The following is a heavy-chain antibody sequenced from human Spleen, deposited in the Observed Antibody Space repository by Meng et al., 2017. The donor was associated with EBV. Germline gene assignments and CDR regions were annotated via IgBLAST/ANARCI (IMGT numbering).Heavy chain of an antibody. V-gene: IGHV3-30*03. CDR3: ARDLSGRFDP. J-gene: IGHJ5*02. D-gene: IGHD1-26*01. CDR1: GFTFSGYG. CDR2: LPSDGGNT. Sequence: QVQLVVAGGGVVQPWRSLRLSCAASGFTFSGYGMFWVRQAPGKGPEWVAILPSDGGNTYYSDSVKGRFTISRDNSKKTLYLQMNSLRAEDSAVYYCARDLSGRFDPWGQGTLVTVSS.